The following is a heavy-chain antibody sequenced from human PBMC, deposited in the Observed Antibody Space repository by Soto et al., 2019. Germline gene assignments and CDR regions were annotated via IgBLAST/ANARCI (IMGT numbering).Heavy chain of an antibody. CDR3: AREGALKPFSS. Sequence: GGSLRLSCVASGFTFSNYNMNWVRQAPGKGLEWVSHISGTGVYIHYADAVKGRFTISRDNATSSVYLQMNSLRAEDTAVYYCAREGALKPFSSWGQGALVTVSS. V-gene: IGHV3-21*01. CDR1: GFTFSNYN. CDR2: ISGTGVYI. J-gene: IGHJ5*02.